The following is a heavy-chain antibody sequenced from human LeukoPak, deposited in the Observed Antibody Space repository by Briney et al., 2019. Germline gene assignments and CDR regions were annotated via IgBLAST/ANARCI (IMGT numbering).Heavy chain of an antibody. CDR1: GYTFTSYA. Sequence: ASVKVSCKASGYTFTSYAMNWVRQAPGQGLEWMGWINTNTGNPTYAQGFTGRFVFSLDTSVSTAYLQISSLKAEDTAVYYCARDLRAPSLWFGELPYFDYWGQGTLVTVSS. J-gene: IGHJ4*02. CDR3: ARDLRAPSLWFGELPYFDY. V-gene: IGHV7-4-1*02. D-gene: IGHD3-10*01. CDR2: INTNTGNP.